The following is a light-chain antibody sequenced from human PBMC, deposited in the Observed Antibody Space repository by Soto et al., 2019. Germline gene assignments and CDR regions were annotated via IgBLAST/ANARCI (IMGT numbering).Light chain of an antibody. Sequence: QSALTQPASVSGSPGQSITISCTGTSSDVGGYNYVSWYQQHPGKAPKLMIYEVSNRHSGVSNRFAGSKSGNTASLTISGLQAEDDAYKYFSSYARGSPYVFGTGTKLTVL. V-gene: IGLV2-14*01. CDR2: EVS. CDR1: SSDVGGYNY. CDR3: SSYARGSPYV. J-gene: IGLJ1*01.